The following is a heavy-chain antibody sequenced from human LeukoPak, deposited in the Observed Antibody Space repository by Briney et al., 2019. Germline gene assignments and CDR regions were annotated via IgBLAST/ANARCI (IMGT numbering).Heavy chain of an antibody. CDR2: IYYSGST. CDR1: GGSISSGDYY. V-gene: IGHV4-30-4*08. Sequence: SETLSLTCTVSGGSISSGDYYWSWIRQPPGKGLEWIGYIYYSGSTYYNPSLKSRVTISVDTSKNQFSLKLSSVTAADTAVYYCARDFSCLRGTSCSTVLTDYWGQGTLVTVSS. CDR3: ARDFSCLRGTSCSTVLTDY. J-gene: IGHJ4*02. D-gene: IGHD2-2*02.